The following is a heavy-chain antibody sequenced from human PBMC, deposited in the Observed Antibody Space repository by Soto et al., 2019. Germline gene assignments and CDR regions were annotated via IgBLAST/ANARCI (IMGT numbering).Heavy chain of an antibody. V-gene: IGHV3-33*01. CDR3: ARDMSSGWYVGWFDP. CDR2: IWYDGSNK. J-gene: IGHJ5*02. Sequence: QVQLVESGGGVVQPGGSLRLSCAASGFTFSSYGMHWVSQAPGKGLEWVAVIWYDGSNKNYADSVKGRFTISRDNSKNTLYLQMNSLRAEDTAVYYCARDMSSGWYVGWFDPWGQGTLVTVSS. CDR1: GFTFSSYG. D-gene: IGHD6-19*01.